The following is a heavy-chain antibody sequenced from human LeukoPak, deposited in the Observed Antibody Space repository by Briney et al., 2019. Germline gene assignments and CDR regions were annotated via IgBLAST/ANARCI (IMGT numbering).Heavy chain of an antibody. Sequence: PSETLSLTCTVSGGSISSGGYYWSWIRQHPGRGLEWIVYIYYSGSTYYNPSRKSRVTISVHTSKNQFSLKLSSVTAADTAVYYCARVLVVPAVLGAYYYYYGMDVWGQGTTVTVSS. CDR3: ARVLVVPAVLGAYYYYYGMDV. CDR2: IYYSGST. J-gene: IGHJ6*02. CDR1: GGSISSGGYY. V-gene: IGHV4-31*03. D-gene: IGHD2-2*01.